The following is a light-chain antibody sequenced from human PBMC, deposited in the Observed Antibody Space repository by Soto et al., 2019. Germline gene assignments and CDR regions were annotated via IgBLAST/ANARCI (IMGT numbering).Light chain of an antibody. CDR3: QQYNNWPPN. J-gene: IGKJ5*01. CDR1: QSVSSSY. V-gene: IGKV3-15*01. CDR2: DAS. Sequence: EIVLTQSPCTLSLSPGERATLSCRASQSVSSSYLAWYQQKPGQAPRLLIYDASTRATGIPARFSGSGSGADFTLTISSLQSEDIAVYFCQQYNNWPPNFGQRTRLEIK.